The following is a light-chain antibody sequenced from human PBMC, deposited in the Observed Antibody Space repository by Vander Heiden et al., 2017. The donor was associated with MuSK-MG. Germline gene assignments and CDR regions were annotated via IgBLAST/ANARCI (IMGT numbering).Light chain of an antibody. CDR3: PQYDKWPPLT. CDR2: CAS. Sequence: EVVMTQSPATLSASPGERATLSCRASQSVSSNLAWYQQKPGQAPSLLIYCASTRATDNPDRFSGSGYGTEFTLTISSLQSEDLAVYYCPQYDKWPPLTFGGGTKVEIK. V-gene: IGKV3-15*01. CDR1: QSVSSN. J-gene: IGKJ4*01.